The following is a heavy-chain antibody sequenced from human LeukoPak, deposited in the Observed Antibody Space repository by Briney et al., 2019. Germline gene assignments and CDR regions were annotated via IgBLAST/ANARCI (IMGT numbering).Heavy chain of an antibody. CDR1: GFTFSSYW. V-gene: IGHV3-7*03. Sequence: PGGSLRLSCAASGFTFSSYWMSWVRQAPGKGLEWVANINKEGGEKYYVDSVKGRFTISRDNAKNSLYLQMNSLRADDTAVYYCVKDSPPRYSGSPPAYWGQGTLVTVSS. D-gene: IGHD1-26*01. CDR3: VKDSPPRYSGSPPAY. CDR2: INKEGGEK. J-gene: IGHJ4*02.